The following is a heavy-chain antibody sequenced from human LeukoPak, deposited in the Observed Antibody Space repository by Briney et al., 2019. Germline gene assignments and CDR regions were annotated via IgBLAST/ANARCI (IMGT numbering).Heavy chain of an antibody. D-gene: IGHD2-8*01. CDR1: GGTFSSYV. J-gene: IGHJ6*02. CDR3: ARGRGDCSSGVCYTAYFYCGMDV. Sequence: ASVKVSCKASGGTFSSYVISWVRQAPGQGLEWMGGIIPIFGTANYAQKFQDRVTITAAESTSTAYMELSSLRSEDTAVYYCARGRGDCSSGVCYTAYFYCGMDVWGQGTTVTVSS. V-gene: IGHV1-69*13. CDR2: IIPIFGTA.